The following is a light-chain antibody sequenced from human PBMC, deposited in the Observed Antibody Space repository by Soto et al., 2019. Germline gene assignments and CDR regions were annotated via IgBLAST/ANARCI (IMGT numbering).Light chain of an antibody. Sequence: AIQLTQSPSSLSASVGDRVTITCRASQDIRNSLVWDQQKPGKAPKLLIYVASTLQNGVPSRFSVSGSGADFTLTISSLQPEDFATYFCQHFNDYPLTFGQGTRLEIK. V-gene: IGKV1D-13*01. CDR3: QHFNDYPLT. CDR1: QDIRNS. J-gene: IGKJ5*01. CDR2: VAS.